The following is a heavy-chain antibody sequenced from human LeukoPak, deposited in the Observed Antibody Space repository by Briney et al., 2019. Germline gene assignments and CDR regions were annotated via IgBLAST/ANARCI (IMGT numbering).Heavy chain of an antibody. CDR1: GGSISSGSYY. CDR3: ARDYGSSGYHLLGY. Sequence: PSETLSLTCTVSGGSISSGSYYGSWIRQPGGKGLERIGRIYTSGSTNYNPSLKSRVTISVDTSKNQFSLKLSSVTAADTAVYYCARDYGSSGYHLLGYWGQGTLVTVSS. D-gene: IGHD3-22*01. CDR2: IYTSGST. J-gene: IGHJ4*02. V-gene: IGHV4-61*02.